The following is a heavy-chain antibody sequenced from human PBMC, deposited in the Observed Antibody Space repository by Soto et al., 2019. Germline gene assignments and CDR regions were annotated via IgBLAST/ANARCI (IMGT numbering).Heavy chain of an antibody. V-gene: IGHV4-38-2*01. J-gene: IGHJ6*02. CDR1: GYSISSGYY. Sequence: ETLSLTCAVSGYSISSGYYWGWIRQPPGKGLEWIGTIYHSGSTYYNPSLKSRVTISVDTSKNQFSLKLSSVTAADTAVYYCARALYCSGGSCSPLRGMDVWGQGTTVTVSS. CDR2: IYHSGST. D-gene: IGHD2-15*01. CDR3: ARALYCSGGSCSPLRGMDV.